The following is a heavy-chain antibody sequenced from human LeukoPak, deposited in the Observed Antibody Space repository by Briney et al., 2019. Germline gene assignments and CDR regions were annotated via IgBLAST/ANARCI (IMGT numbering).Heavy chain of an antibody. Sequence: AAVKVSFKASGYTFTGYYMHWVRQAPGQGLEWMGWINSNSGGTNYAQKFQGRVTMTRDTPISTAYMELSRLRSDDTAVYYCARDIVATIPYFDYWGQGTLVTVSS. J-gene: IGHJ4*02. CDR3: ARDIVATIPYFDY. D-gene: IGHD5-12*01. V-gene: IGHV1-2*02. CDR2: INSNSGGT. CDR1: GYTFTGYY.